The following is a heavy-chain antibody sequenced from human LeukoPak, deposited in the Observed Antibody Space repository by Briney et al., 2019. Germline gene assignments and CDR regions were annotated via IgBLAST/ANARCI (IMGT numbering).Heavy chain of an antibody. CDR1: GGSISSSSYY. CDR3: ARSCLIVDIVATIRARLGGNGFDI. D-gene: IGHD5-12*01. CDR2: IYYTGRT. Sequence: SETLSLTCTVSGGSISSSSYYWGWIRQPPGKGLEWIGTIYYTGRTYYNPSLKSRVTISVDTSRNQFSLRLSSVTAADTAVYYCARSCLIVDIVATIRARLGGNGFDIWGQGTMVTVSS. J-gene: IGHJ3*02. V-gene: IGHV4-39*07.